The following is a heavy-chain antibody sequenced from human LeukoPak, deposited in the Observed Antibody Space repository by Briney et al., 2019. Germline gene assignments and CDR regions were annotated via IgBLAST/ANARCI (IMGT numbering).Heavy chain of an antibody. Sequence: GGSLRLSCAASGFTFSSYAMSWVRQAPGKGLEWVSAISGSGGSTYYADSVKGRFTISRDNSKNTLYLQMNSLRAEDTAVYYCAKSPAFSVAVAGNWFGPWGQGTLVTVSS. CDR1: GFTFSSYA. V-gene: IGHV3-23*01. CDR3: AKSPAFSVAVAGNWFGP. J-gene: IGHJ5*02. CDR2: ISGSGGST. D-gene: IGHD6-19*01.